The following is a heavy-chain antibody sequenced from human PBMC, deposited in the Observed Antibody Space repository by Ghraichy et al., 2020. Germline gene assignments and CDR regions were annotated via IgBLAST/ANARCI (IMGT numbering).Heavy chain of an antibody. CDR2: ISTTSSYI. Sequence: GESLNISCAASGFTFRSYGMNWVRQAPGKGLQWVSSISTTSSYIYYADSLRGRFTISKDDSKNILSLQMSSLRAEDTAVYFCASSLDFSHQGNEVDVWGQGTTVTVSS. CDR1: GFTFRSYG. J-gene: IGHJ6*02. D-gene: IGHD1-1*01. CDR3: ASSLDFSHQGNEVDV. V-gene: IGHV3-21*04.